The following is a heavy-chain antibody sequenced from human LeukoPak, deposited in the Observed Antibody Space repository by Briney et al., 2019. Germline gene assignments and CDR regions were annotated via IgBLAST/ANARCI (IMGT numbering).Heavy chain of an antibody. CDR3: AKRGVVIRVILVGFHKEAYYFDS. Sequence: GGSLILSCAVSGITLSNYGMSWVRQAPGKGLEWVAGISGSGGTTNYADSVKGRFTISRDNPKNTLFLHMNSLRAEDTAVYFCAKRGVVIRVILVGFHKEAYYFDSWGQGALVTVSS. CDR2: ISGSGGTT. CDR1: GITLSNYG. D-gene: IGHD3-22*01. J-gene: IGHJ4*02. V-gene: IGHV3-23*01.